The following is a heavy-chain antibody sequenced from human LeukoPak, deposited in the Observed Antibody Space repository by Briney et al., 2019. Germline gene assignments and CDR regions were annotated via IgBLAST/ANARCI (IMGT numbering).Heavy chain of an antibody. Sequence: SETLSLTCTVSGYSISSGYYWGWIRQPPGKGLEWIANMYHSGSTYYNPSLKSRVTISIDTSKNQFSLRLNSVTAADTAMYYCAKSGGYGLIDYWGQGTRVTVSS. V-gene: IGHV4-38-2*02. CDR1: GYSISSGYY. J-gene: IGHJ4*02. CDR2: MYHSGST. CDR3: AKSGGYGLIDY. D-gene: IGHD1-26*01.